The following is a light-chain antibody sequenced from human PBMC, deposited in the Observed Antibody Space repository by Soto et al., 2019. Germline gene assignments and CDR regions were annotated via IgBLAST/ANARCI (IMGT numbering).Light chain of an antibody. Sequence: QASLTQPRSLSGSPGQSVTISRTGSSSDVGGYNYVSWYQQQPGKAPKLLIYDVTIRTSGVSARFSGSKSGNTASLTISGLQAEDDADYFCCSYEGTYTSFVFGTGTKVTVL. J-gene: IGLJ1*01. CDR2: DVT. CDR1: SSDVGGYNY. V-gene: IGLV2-11*01. CDR3: CSYEGTYTSFV.